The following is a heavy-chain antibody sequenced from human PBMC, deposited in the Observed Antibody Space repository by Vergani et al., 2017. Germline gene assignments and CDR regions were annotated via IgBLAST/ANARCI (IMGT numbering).Heavy chain of an antibody. CDR2: TYYRSKWYN. J-gene: IGHJ4*02. CDR3: ARTLGLYIAAAGNFDY. V-gene: IGHV6-1*01. CDR1: GDSVSSNSAA. Sequence: QVQLQQSGPGLVKPSQTLSLTCAISGDSVSSNSAAWNWIRQSPSRGLEWLGRTYYRSKWYNDYAVSVKSRITINPDTSKNQFSLQLNSVTPEDTAVYYXARTLGLYIAAAGNFDYWGQGTLVTVSS. D-gene: IGHD6-13*01.